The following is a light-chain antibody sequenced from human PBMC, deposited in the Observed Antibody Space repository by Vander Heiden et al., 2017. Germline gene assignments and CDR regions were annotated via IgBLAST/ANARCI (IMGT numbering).Light chain of an antibody. Sequence: IVMASSPIPLPVTPGEPASISCRSSQSLLHSNGYNYLDWYLQKPGQSPQLLIYLGSNRASGVPDRFSGSGSGTDFTLKISRVEAEDVGVYYCMQALQTPYTFGQGTKLEIK. CDR2: LGS. CDR1: QSLLHSNGYNY. V-gene: IGKV2-28*01. J-gene: IGKJ2*01. CDR3: MQALQTPYT.